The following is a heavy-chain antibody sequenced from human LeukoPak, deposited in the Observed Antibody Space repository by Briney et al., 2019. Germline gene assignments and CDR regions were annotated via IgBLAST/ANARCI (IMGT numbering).Heavy chain of an antibody. J-gene: IGHJ3*02. D-gene: IGHD2-2*01. CDR2: IYYSGRT. Sequence: AETLSLTCTVSGGCISSSSYYGCWIRQPPGKRLEWIGSIYYSGRTYYHPSLKSRFTISVDTSKQQSSLKPSCVTAAHTAVYYCARHEGYCSSTSCYGRSRAFDIWGQGTMVTVSS. V-gene: IGHV4-39*01. CDR1: GGCISSSSYY. CDR3: ARHEGYCSSTSCYGRSRAFDI.